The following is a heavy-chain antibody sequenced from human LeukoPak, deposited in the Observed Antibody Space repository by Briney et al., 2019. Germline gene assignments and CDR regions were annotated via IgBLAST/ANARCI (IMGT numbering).Heavy chain of an antibody. Sequence: GGSLRLSCAASGFTFSSYWMSWVRQAPGKGLEWVANVKQDGSEKYYVDSVKGRFTISRDNAKNSLYLQVNSLRAEDTAVYYCARDVSIWFREHDAFDIWGQGTMVTVSS. CDR1: GFTFSSYW. V-gene: IGHV3-7*01. CDR3: ARDVSIWFREHDAFDI. CDR2: VKQDGSEK. D-gene: IGHD3-10*01. J-gene: IGHJ3*02.